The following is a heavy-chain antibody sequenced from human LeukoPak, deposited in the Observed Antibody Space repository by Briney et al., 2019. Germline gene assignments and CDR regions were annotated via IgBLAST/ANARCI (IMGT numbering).Heavy chain of an antibody. CDR3: AKDRDYGDYPSAYYYYMDV. J-gene: IGHJ6*03. Sequence: GGSLRLSCAASGFTFSTYGIHWVRQAPGKGLEWVAFIRYDGTNKLYADSVKGRFHISRDNSKNMLYLQMNSLRAEDTAVYHCAKDRDYGDYPSAYYYYMDVWGKGTTVTVSS. CDR2: IRYDGTNK. D-gene: IGHD4-17*01. V-gene: IGHV3-30*02. CDR1: GFTFSTYG.